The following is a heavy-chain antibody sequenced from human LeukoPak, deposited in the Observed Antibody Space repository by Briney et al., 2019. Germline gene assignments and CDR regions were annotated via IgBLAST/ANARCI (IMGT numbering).Heavy chain of an antibody. V-gene: IGHV3-23*01. J-gene: IGHJ4*02. CDR1: GFTFNKYA. CDR3: ARDYPTSGIVTIFDY. D-gene: IGHD1-1*01. CDR2: ITASGDST. Sequence: GGSLRLSCASSGFTFNKYAMTWVRRAPGKGLEWVSSITASGDSTYCAGSVKGRFTISRDNSKNTLYLQMSSLRAEDTAVYYCARDYPTSGIVTIFDYWGQGSLVTVSS.